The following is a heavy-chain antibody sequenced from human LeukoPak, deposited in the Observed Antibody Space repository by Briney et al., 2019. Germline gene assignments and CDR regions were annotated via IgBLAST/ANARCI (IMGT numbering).Heavy chain of an antibody. D-gene: IGHD2-15*01. V-gene: IGHV3-21*01. J-gene: IGHJ4*02. CDR3: AKVSIVAATRSLFDY. CDR1: GFTFSSYS. CDR2: ISSTSTYI. Sequence: GGSLRLSCAASGFTFSSYSMNWVRQAPGRGLEWVSSISSTSTYIYYADSLKGRFTISRDNSKNTLYLQMNSLRAEDTAVYYCAKVSIVAATRSLFDYWGQGTLVTVSS.